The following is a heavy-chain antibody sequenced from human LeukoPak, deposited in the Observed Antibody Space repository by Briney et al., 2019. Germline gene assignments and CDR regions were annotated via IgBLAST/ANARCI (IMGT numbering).Heavy chain of an antibody. CDR1: GFTFSTYW. CDR3: AREYCSGGSCYSNWFDP. D-gene: IGHD2-15*01. Sequence: GGSLRLSCAASGFTFSTYWMTWVRQAPGKGLEWVANIKRDGTAKNYVDSVWGRFTISRDNSKNTLYLQMNSLRAEDTAVYYCAREYCSGGSCYSNWFDPWGQGTLVTVSS. V-gene: IGHV3-7*01. CDR2: IKRDGTAK. J-gene: IGHJ5*02.